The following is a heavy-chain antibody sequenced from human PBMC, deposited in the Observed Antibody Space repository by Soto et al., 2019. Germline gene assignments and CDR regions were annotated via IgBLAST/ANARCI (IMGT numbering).Heavy chain of an antibody. Sequence: GGSLRLSWAASGFTFSSYSMNWVRQAPGKGLEWVSSISSSSSYIYYADSVKGRFTISRDNAKNSLYLQMNSLRAEDTAVYYCARDPTRGIDYYDSSGYQNWFDPWGQGTLVTVSS. CDR3: ARDPTRGIDYYDSSGYQNWFDP. D-gene: IGHD3-22*01. CDR1: GFTFSSYS. J-gene: IGHJ5*02. CDR2: ISSSSSYI. V-gene: IGHV3-21*01.